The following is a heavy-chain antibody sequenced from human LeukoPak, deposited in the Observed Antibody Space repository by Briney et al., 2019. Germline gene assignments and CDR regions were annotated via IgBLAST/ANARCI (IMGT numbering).Heavy chain of an antibody. V-gene: IGHV5-51*01. CDR2: IYPGGSNG. Sequence: PGESLKISCKCSGFDFTAYGIAWVRQMPGKGLEWMGNIYPGGSNGRYSPSFQGQVTMSADKSITTVYLQWSSLKASDTAMYYCARHFLSAWFGFWGQGSLVTVSS. CDR3: ARHFLSAWFGF. D-gene: IGHD2/OR15-2a*01. J-gene: IGHJ4*02. CDR1: GFDFTAYG.